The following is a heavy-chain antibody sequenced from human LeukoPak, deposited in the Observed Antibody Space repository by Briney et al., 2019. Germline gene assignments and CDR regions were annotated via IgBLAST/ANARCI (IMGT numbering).Heavy chain of an antibody. CDR2: IYSGGST. V-gene: IGHV3-66*01. D-gene: IGHD3-3*01. J-gene: IGHJ3*02. CDR1: GFTVSSNY. Sequence: GGSLRLSCAASGFTVSSNYMSWVRQAPGKGLEWVSVIYSGGSTYYADSVKGRFTISRDNSKNTLYLQMNSLRAEDTAVYYCARSFGVVIIEDAFDIWGQGTMVTVSS. CDR3: ARSFGVVIIEDAFDI.